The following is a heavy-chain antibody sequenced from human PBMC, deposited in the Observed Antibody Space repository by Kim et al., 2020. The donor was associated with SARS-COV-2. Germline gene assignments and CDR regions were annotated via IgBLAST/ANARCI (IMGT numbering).Heavy chain of an antibody. J-gene: IGHJ3*02. Sequence: SETLSLTCTVSGGSISSGGYYWSWIRQHPGKGLEWIGYIYYSGSTYYNPSLKSRVTISVDTSKNQFSLKLSSVTAADTAVYYCARGLRYFDWFGEAAFDIWGQGTMVTVSS. CDR2: IYYSGST. CDR3: ARGLRYFDWFGEAAFDI. CDR1: GGSISSGGYY. D-gene: IGHD3-9*01. V-gene: IGHV4-31*03.